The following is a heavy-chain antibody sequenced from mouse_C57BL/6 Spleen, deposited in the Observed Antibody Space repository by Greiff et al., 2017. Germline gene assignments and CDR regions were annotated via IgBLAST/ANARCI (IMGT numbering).Heavy chain of an antibody. J-gene: IGHJ4*01. CDR1: GYAFTNYL. CDR3: ARFYDYEGYYAMDY. Sequence: QVQLQQSGAELVRPGTSVKVSCKASGYAFTNYLIEWVKQRPGQGLEWIGVINPGSGGTNYNEKFKGKATLTADKSSSTAYMQLSSLTSEDSAVYCCARFYDYEGYYAMDYWGQGTSVTVSS. V-gene: IGHV1-54*01. CDR2: INPGSGGT. D-gene: IGHD2-4*01.